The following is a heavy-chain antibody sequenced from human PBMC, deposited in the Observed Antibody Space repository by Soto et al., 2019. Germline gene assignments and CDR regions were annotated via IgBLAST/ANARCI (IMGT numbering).Heavy chain of an antibody. CDR2: ISGSGGST. CDR1: GVTFSSYS. J-gene: IGHJ5*02. V-gene: IGHV3-23*01. D-gene: IGHD6-13*01. Sequence: GSLSHSCAAAGVTFSSYSMILVRKAPGKGQEWVSAISGSGGSTYYADSVKGRFTISRDNSKNTLYLQMNSLRAEDTAVYYCAKDLAAAGTGGFDPWGQGTLVTVSS. CDR3: AKDLAAAGTGGFDP.